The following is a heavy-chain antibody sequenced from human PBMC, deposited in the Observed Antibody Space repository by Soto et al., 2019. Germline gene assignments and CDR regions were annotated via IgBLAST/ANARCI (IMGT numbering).Heavy chain of an antibody. J-gene: IGHJ4*02. CDR1: GGSISSDYYY. CDR3: AGEPSNTTEDFDF. Sequence: SETLSLTCTVSGGSISSDYYYWSWIRQPPGKGLEWIGYIYYSGRTAYNPSLKSRIIISIDTSKNQFSLSLNSLNAADTAVYYCAGEPSNTTEDFDFWGLGTLVTVSS. CDR2: IYYSGRT. D-gene: IGHD1-1*01. V-gene: IGHV4-30-4*01.